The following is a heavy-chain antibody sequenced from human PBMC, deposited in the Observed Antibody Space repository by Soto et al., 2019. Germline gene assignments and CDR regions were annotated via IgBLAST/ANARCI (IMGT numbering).Heavy chain of an antibody. CDR1: GGSISSSSYY. Sequence: SETLSLTCTVSGGSISSSSYYWGWIRQPPGKGLEWIGSIFYTGNTYYNPSLKSRVTISVDTSKNQFSLKLSSVTAADTAVYYCARRVAGDVGRHFDYWGQGTLVTFSS. CDR2: IFYTGNT. CDR3: ARRVAGDVGRHFDY. V-gene: IGHV4-39*01. J-gene: IGHJ4*02. D-gene: IGHD6-19*01.